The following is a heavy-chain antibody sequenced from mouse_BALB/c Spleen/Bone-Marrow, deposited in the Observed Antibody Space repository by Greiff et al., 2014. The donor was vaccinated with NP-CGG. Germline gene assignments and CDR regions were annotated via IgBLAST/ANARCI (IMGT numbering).Heavy chain of an antibody. CDR2: IHPYNGGT. CDR3: ARRNYYGSSPYYFDY. D-gene: IGHD1-1*01. Sequence: VQLKESGPELVKPGASMKISCKASGYSFTGYTMNWVKQSHGKNLEWIGLIHPYNGGTSYNQKFKGKATLTVDKSSSTAYMELLSLTSEDSAVYYCARRNYYGSSPYYFDYWGQGTTLTVSS. V-gene: IGHV1-18*01. CDR1: GYSFTGYT. J-gene: IGHJ2*01.